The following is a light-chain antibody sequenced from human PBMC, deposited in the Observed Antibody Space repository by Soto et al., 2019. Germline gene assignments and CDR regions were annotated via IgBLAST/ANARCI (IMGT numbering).Light chain of an antibody. CDR2: DAS. CDR3: HHRYTWPRA. Sequence: EIVLTHSPATLSLSPGERATLSCRASQSVGNYLGWYQQRPGQAPRLLIYDASERAAGIPARFSGSGSGTDFTLTINSLEPEDFALYYCHHRYTWPRALGQGTRLEIK. J-gene: IGKJ5*01. V-gene: IGKV3-11*01. CDR1: QSVGNY.